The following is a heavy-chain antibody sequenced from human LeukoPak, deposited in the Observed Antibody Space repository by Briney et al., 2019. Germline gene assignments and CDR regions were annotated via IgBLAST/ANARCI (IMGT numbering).Heavy chain of an antibody. CDR1: GFTFSSYS. J-gene: IGHJ4*02. CDR3: ARARSLLEWLLIDY. D-gene: IGHD3-3*01. CDR2: ISSSSSYI. V-gene: IGHV3-21*01. Sequence: GGSLRLSCAASGFTFSSYSMNWVRQAPGKGLEWVSSISSSSSYIYYADSVKGRFTISGDNSKNTLYLQMNSLRAEDTAVYYCARARSLLEWLLIDYWGQGTLVTVPS.